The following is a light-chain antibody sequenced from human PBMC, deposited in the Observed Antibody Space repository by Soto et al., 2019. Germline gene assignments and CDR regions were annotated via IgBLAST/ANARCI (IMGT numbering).Light chain of an antibody. Sequence: VVMTQSPLSLPVTPGEPASISCRSSHSLLHSNGYNFLDWYLQKPGQSPQLLIYLGSSRSSGVPDRFSGSGSGTDFTLKIDRVEAEDVGTYYCMQGLQTPPTLGQGTRLEIK. V-gene: IGKV2-28*01. CDR2: LGS. J-gene: IGKJ5*01. CDR3: MQGLQTPPT. CDR1: HSLLHSNGYNF.